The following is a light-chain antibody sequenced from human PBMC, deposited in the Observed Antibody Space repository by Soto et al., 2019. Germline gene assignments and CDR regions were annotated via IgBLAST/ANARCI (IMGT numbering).Light chain of an antibody. J-gene: IGLJ3*02. CDR1: SSDVGAYNY. CDR3: SAYAGSRV. Sequence: QSAPTQPPSASGSPGQSVTISCTGTSSDVGAYNYVSWYQQPPGKAPKLIIFEVNKRPSGVPDRFSGSKSGNTASLTVSGLQAEDEADYYCSAYAGSRVFGGGTKLTVL. V-gene: IGLV2-8*01. CDR2: EVN.